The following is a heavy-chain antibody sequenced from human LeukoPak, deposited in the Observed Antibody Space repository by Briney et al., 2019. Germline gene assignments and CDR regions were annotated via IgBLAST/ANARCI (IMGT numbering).Heavy chain of an antibody. D-gene: IGHD1-26*01. V-gene: IGHV3-74*01. Sequence: GGSLRLSCAASTFTFSSYWMHWVRQAPGKGLVWVSRINSDGRSTSYADSVKGRFTISRDNAKNTLYLQMNSLRAEDTAVYYCARDIGATNWFDPWGQGTLVTVSS. CDR3: ARDIGATNWFDP. CDR2: INSDGRST. J-gene: IGHJ5*02. CDR1: TFTFSSYW.